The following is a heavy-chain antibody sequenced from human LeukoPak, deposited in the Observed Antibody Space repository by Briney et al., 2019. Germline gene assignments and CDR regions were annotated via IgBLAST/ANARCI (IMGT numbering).Heavy chain of an antibody. CDR1: GYSISIGYY. CDR3: ARSPRRDGYNTFDY. V-gene: IGHV4-38-2*02. CDR2: IYYSGST. J-gene: IGHJ4*02. D-gene: IGHD5-24*01. Sequence: PSETLSLACTVSGYSISIGYYRGRIRQPPGKGLEWIGSIYYSGSTYHNPSLKSRVTISVDTSKNQFSLKLSSVTAADTAVYYCARSPRRDGYNTFDYWGQGTLVTVSS.